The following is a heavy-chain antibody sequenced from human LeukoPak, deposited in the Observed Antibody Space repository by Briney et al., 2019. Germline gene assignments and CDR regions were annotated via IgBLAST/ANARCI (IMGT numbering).Heavy chain of an antibody. V-gene: IGHV3-30*02. CDR1: GLTFSDYG. CDR3: AKRVGATNIDY. CDR2: IRYDGSDK. D-gene: IGHD1-26*01. J-gene: IGHJ4*02. Sequence: GGSLRLSCVGAGLTFSDYGMHWVRQAPGKGLEWVAFIRYDGSDKYYADSLKGRFTISRDNSKDTLYLQMNSLRAEDTAVYYCAKRVGATNIDYWGQGALVTVSS.